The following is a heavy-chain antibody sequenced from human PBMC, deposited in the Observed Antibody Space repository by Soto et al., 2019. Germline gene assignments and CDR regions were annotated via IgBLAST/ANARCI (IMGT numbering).Heavy chain of an antibody. D-gene: IGHD3-22*01. CDR3: ARNPNYYDSSGYYPFSAFDI. V-gene: IGHV1-69*13. Sequence: SVKVSCKASGGTFSSYAISWVRQAPGQGLEWMGGIIPIFGTANYAQKFQGRVTITADESTSTAYMELSSLRSEDTAVYYCARNPNYYDSSGYYPFSAFDIWGQGTMVTVS. CDR2: IIPIFGTA. CDR1: GGTFSSYA. J-gene: IGHJ3*02.